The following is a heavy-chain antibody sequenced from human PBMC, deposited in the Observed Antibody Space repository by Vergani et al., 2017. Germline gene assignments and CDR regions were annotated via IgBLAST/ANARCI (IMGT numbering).Heavy chain of an antibody. CDR1: GFTFSSYS. Sequence: EVQLLQSGGGVIQPGGSVRLSCAASGFTFSSYSMNWVRQAPGKGLEWVSYISSSSSTIYYADSVKGRFTISRDNAKNSLYLQMNSLRAEDTAVYYCARGVTPDYYYYYMDVWGKGTTVTVSS. J-gene: IGHJ6*03. CDR3: ARGVTPDYYYYYMDV. CDR2: ISSSSSTI. D-gene: IGHD4-23*01. V-gene: IGHV3-48*01.